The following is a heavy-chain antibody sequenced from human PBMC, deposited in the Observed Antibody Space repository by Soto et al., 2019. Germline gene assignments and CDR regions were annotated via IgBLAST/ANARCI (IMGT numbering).Heavy chain of an antibody. J-gene: IGHJ5*02. CDR2: INTNGGST. D-gene: IGHD3-22*01. Sequence: PGGSLRLSCAASGFTFSSYGMSWVRQAPGKGLEWVSAINTNGGSTFYADSVKGRFTISRDNSKNTLYLQMNSLRAEDTAVYYCAKGFYDSSGNHPHWFAPRGQGTLVTVSS. CDR3: AKGFYDSSGNHPHWFAP. CDR1: GFTFSSYG. V-gene: IGHV3-23*01.